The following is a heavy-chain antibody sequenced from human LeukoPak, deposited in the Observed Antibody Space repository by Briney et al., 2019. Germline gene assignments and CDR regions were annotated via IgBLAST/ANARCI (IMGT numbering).Heavy chain of an antibody. CDR1: GFTFSDYY. CDR3: ARELIAAAGNDY. V-gene: IGHV3-11*06. J-gene: IGHJ4*02. CDR2: ISSSSSYT. D-gene: IGHD6-13*01. Sequence: GGSLRLSCAASGFTFSDYYMSWIRQAPGKGLEWVSYISSSSSYTNYADSVKGRFTISRVNAKNSLYLQMNSLRAEDTAVYYCARELIAAAGNDYWGQGTLVTVSS.